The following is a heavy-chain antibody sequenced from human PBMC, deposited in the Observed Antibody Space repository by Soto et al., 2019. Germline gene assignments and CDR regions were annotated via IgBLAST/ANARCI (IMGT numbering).Heavy chain of an antibody. CDR2: IYYSGSP. D-gene: IGHD6-13*01. CDR1: GGSISSDGSY. CDR3: ASCSSWGRGFDP. J-gene: IGHJ5*02. Sequence: QVQLQESGPGLVKPSQTLSLTCTVSGGSISSDGSYWSWVRQHPGKGLEWLGYIYYSGSPYYHPPPKRRVTMSVDTSKHEFSLNLRPVTAAATAVYYCASCSSWGRGFDPWGQGTLVTVSS. V-gene: IGHV4-31*03.